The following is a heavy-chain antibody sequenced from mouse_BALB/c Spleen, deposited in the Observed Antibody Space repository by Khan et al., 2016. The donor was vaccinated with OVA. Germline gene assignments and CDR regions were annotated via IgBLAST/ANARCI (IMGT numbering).Heavy chain of an antibody. Sequence: QLEASGPGLVKPSQSLSLTCTVTGYSITSGYGWNWIRQFPGNKLEWMGYISYSGSPNYNPSLNSRISITRDTSKNQFFLQLNSVTTEDTATYYCARTARIKYWGQGTTLTVSS. D-gene: IGHD1-2*01. CDR1: GYSITSGYG. CDR2: ISYSGSP. J-gene: IGHJ2*01. V-gene: IGHV3-2*02. CDR3: ARTARIKY.